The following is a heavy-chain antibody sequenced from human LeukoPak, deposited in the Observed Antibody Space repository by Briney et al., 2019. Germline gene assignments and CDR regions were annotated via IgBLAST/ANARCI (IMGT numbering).Heavy chain of an antibody. CDR3: ARKGTVTTKYDY. D-gene: IGHD4-17*01. Sequence: SETLSLTCAVSGGSISSSNWWSWVRQPPGQGLEWIGEIYHSGSTNYNPSLKSRVTISVDTSKNQFSLKLSSVTAADTAVYYCARKGTVTTKYDYWGQGTLVTVSS. CDR2: IYHSGST. V-gene: IGHV4-4*02. J-gene: IGHJ4*02. CDR1: GGSISSSNW.